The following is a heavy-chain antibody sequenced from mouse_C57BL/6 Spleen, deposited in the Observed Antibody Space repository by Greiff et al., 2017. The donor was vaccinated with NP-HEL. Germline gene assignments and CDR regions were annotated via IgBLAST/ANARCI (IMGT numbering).Heavy chain of an antibody. CDR3: ARDHYSNFLFAY. Sequence: EVNVVESGGGLVKPGGSLKLSCAASGFTFSSYAMSWVRQTPEKRLEWVATISDGGSYTYYPDNVKGRFTISRDNAKNNLYLQMSHLKSEDTAMYYCARDHYSNFLFAYWGQGTLVTVSA. V-gene: IGHV5-4*01. J-gene: IGHJ3*01. CDR1: GFTFSSYA. CDR2: ISDGGSYT. D-gene: IGHD2-5*01.